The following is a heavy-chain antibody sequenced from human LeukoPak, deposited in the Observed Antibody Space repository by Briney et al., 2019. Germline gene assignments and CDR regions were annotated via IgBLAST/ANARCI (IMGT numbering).Heavy chain of an antibody. D-gene: IGHD6-13*01. J-gene: IGHJ6*03. Sequence: SETLSLTCSVSGGSISSYYWSWIRQPPGKGLEWIGYIYTSGSTNYNPSLKSRVTISVDTSKNQFSLKLSSVTAADTAVYYCARLEQQDYYYYYMDVWGKGTTVTVSS. CDR1: GGSISSYY. CDR2: IYTSGST. V-gene: IGHV4-4*09. CDR3: ARLEQQDYYYYYMDV.